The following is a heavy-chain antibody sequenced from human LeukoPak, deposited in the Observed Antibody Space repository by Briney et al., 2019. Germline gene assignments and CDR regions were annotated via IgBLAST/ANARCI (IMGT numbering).Heavy chain of an antibody. CDR2: IRSKAYGGTT. V-gene: IGHV3-49*04. J-gene: IGHJ6*03. Sequence: GGSLRLSCTASGFTFGDYAMSWVRQAPGKGLEWVGFIRSKAYGGTTEYAASVKGRFTISRDDSKSIAYLQMNSLKTEDTAVYYCTRDGIYDFWSGYPDYYYYYMDVWGKGTTVTVSS. D-gene: IGHD3-3*01. CDR3: TRDGIYDFWSGYPDYYYYYMDV. CDR1: GFTFGDYA.